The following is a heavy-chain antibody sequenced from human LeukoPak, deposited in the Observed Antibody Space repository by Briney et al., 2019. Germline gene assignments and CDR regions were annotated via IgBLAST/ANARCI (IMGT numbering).Heavy chain of an antibody. CDR1: GDTFNSYG. CDR3: AFYTSSWYRSGGNWFDP. CDR2: ISADNGNT. D-gene: IGHD6-13*01. J-gene: IGHJ5*02. V-gene: IGHV1-18*01. Sequence: ASVSLSCKASGDTFNSYGISWVRYAPGEGLEWMVWISADNGNTNYAQTLQGRVTITTDTSTSTAYMELRSLRSDDTAVYYCAFYTSSWYRSGGNWFDPWGQGTLVTVSS.